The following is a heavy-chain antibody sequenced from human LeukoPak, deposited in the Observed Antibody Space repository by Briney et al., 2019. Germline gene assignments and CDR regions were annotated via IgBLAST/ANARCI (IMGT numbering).Heavy chain of an antibody. Sequence: ASVKVSCKASGYTFSDNYLHWVRQAPGQGLEWMGWINPKSGGTEYAQKFQGRVTMTRDTSLSTVYMELSRLKSDDTAVYYCARLFNYYDNSGYYQYYFDYWGQGTLVTVSS. CDR2: INPKSGGT. CDR1: GYTFSDNY. CDR3: ARLFNYYDNSGYYQYYFDY. V-gene: IGHV1-2*02. D-gene: IGHD3-22*01. J-gene: IGHJ4*02.